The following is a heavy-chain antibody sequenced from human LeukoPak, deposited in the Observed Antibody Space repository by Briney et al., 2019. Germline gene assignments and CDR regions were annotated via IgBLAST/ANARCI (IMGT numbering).Heavy chain of an antibody. J-gene: IGHJ4*02. V-gene: IGHV3-7*03. CDR3: AREGGNRGGFDY. CDR2: IKQEGNEK. Sequence: GGSLRPSCTASGFTFSSHWMSWVRQAPGKGLEWVANIKQEGNEKYYVDSVKGRFTISRDDAKSSLYLQMNSLRAEDTAVYYCAREGGNRGGFDYWGQGTLVTVSS. CDR1: GFTFSSHW. D-gene: IGHD2-15*01.